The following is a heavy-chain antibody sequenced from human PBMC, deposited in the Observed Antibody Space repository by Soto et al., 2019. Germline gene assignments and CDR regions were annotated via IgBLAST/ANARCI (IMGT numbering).Heavy chain of an antibody. CDR2: IYHSGST. Sequence: QVQLQESGPGLVKPSGTLSLTCAVSGGSISSSNWWSWVRQPPGKGLEWIGEIYHSGSTNYNPSLTSRVTLSVDKSKHQFPLKLSSVTAADTAVYYCARARYSRPFHFDYWGQGTLVTVSS. CDR3: ARARYSRPFHFDY. J-gene: IGHJ4*02. CDR1: GGSISSSNW. D-gene: IGHD6-13*01. V-gene: IGHV4-4*02.